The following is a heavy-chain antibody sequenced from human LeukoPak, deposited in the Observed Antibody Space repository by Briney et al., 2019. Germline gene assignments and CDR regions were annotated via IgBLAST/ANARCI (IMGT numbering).Heavy chain of an antibody. CDR2: IYYSGST. V-gene: IGHV4-39*01. CDR1: GGSISSSPYY. Sequence: SETLSLTCTVSGGSISSSPYYWGWIRQPPGKDLEWIGSIYYSGSTYYNPSLKSRVTISVDTSKNQFTLKLSSVTAADTAVYYCTRRSNSQPPNYWGQGTLVTVSS. J-gene: IGHJ4*02. CDR3: TRRSNSQPPNY. D-gene: IGHD4-23*01.